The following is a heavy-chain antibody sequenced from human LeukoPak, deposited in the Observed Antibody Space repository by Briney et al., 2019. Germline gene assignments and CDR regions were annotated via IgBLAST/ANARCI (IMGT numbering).Heavy chain of an antibody. V-gene: IGHV4-59*01. J-gene: IGHJ4*02. CDR3: AREGGYSGYFDY. Sequence: SETLSLTCSVSGGSISPYYWSWVRQPPGRGLEWIGHIYSSGSTNYNPSLKSRVTISVDTSRNQFSLKLSSVTAADTAVYYCAREGGYSGYFDYWGQGTLVTVSS. D-gene: IGHD5-12*01. CDR2: IYSSGST. CDR1: GGSISPYY.